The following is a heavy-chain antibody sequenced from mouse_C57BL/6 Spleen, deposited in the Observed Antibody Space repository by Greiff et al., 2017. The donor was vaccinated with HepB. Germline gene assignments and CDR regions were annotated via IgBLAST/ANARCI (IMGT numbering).Heavy chain of an antibody. CDR3: TRTIYYSTPYYFDY. J-gene: IGHJ2*01. V-gene: IGHV1-15*01. D-gene: IGHD1-1*01. Sequence: VQLQQSGAELVRPGASVTLSCKASGYTFTDYEMHWVKQTPVHGLEWIGAIDPETGGTAYNQKFKGKAILTADKSSSTAYMELRSLTSEDSAVYYCTRTIYYSTPYYFDYWGQGTTLTVSS. CDR1: GYTFTDYE. CDR2: IDPETGGT.